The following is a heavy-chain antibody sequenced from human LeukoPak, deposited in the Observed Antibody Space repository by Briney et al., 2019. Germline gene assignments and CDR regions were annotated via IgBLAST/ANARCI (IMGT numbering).Heavy chain of an antibody. D-gene: IGHD3-3*01. CDR3: ARTYYDFWSGYQTTPLFDY. CDR1: GFTLSSYE. J-gene: IGHJ4*02. V-gene: IGHV3-48*01. CDR2: IDYSGDSP. Sequence: GGSLRLSCTGSGFTLSSYEMTWIRQAPGKGLEWVSSIDYSGDSPYYADSVKGRFTISRDNAKNSLYLQMNSLRAEDTAVYYCARTYYDFWSGYQTTPLFDYWGQGTLVTVSS.